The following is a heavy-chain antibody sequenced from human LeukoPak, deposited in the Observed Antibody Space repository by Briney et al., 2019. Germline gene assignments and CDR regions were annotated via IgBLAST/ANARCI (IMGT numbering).Heavy chain of an antibody. J-gene: IGHJ3*02. CDR2: IYYSGST. D-gene: IGHD3-22*01. CDR3: ARVLWGSGYYLYAFDI. Sequence: KPSETLSLTCTVSGGSISSSSYYWSWIRQPPGKGLEWIGSIYYSGSTYYNPSLNSRVTISVDTSKNQFSLKLSSVTAADTAVYYCARVLWGSGYYLYAFDIWGQGTMVTVSS. CDR1: GGSISSSSYY. V-gene: IGHV4-39*07.